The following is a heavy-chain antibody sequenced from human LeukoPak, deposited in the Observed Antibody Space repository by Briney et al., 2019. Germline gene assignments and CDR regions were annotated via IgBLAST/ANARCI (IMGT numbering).Heavy chain of an antibody. J-gene: IGHJ6*03. CDR1: GFTFSSYE. CDR2: ISSSGSTI. V-gene: IGHV3-48*03. D-gene: IGHD6-13*01. Sequence: PGGSLRLSCAASGFTFSSYEMNWVRQAPGKGLEWVSYISSSGSTIYYADSVKGRFTISRDNAKNSLYLQMNSLRAEDTAVHYCARGRAAGTVYYYYYMDVWGKGTTVTISS. CDR3: ARGRAAGTVYYYYYMDV.